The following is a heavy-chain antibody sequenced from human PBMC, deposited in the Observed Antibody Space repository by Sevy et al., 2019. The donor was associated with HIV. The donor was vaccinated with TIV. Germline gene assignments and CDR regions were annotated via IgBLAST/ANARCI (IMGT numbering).Heavy chain of an antibody. J-gene: IGHJ4*02. D-gene: IGHD3-22*01. V-gene: IGHV3-7*01. CDR3: ARDRRTYYYDNSGYADC. CDR2: IKQDGSEK. CDR1: GFGFSTYW. Sequence: GGSLRLSCAASGFGFSTYWMSWVRQAPGKGLEWVANIKQDGSEKNNVDSVKGRFTISRDNAKSSLYLEMNSLRAEDTAVYFCARDRRTYYYDNSGYADCRGQGTLVTVSS.